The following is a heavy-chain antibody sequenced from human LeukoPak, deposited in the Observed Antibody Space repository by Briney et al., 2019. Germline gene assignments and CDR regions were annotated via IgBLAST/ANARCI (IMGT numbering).Heavy chain of an antibody. Sequence: SETLSLTCTVSGGSISSYYWSWIRQPAGKGLEWIGRIYTSGSTNYNPSLKSRVTMSVDTSKNQFSLKLISVTAADTAVYYCATVVRDDILTGYYIDYWGQGTLVTVSS. CDR1: GGSISSYY. D-gene: IGHD3-9*01. V-gene: IGHV4-4*07. J-gene: IGHJ4*02. CDR3: ATVVRDDILTGYYIDY. CDR2: IYTSGST.